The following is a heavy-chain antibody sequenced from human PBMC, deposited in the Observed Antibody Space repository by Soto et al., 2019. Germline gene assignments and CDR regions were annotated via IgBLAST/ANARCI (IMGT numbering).Heavy chain of an antibody. V-gene: IGHV4-31*03. CDR2: IYYSGST. CDR3: ARCITMVLGVIRWFDP. Sequence: QVQLQESGPGLVKPSQTLSLTCTVSGGSISSGGYYWSWIRQHPGKGLEWIGYIYYSGSTYNPSLKSRVTISVDTSKNQFSLKLSSVTAADTAVYYCARCITMVLGVIRWFDPWGQGTLVTVSS. CDR1: GGSISSGGYY. D-gene: IGHD3-10*01. J-gene: IGHJ5*02.